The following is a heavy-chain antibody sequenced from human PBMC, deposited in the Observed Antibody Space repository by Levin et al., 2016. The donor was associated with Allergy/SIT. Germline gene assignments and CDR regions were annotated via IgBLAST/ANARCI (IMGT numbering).Heavy chain of an antibody. D-gene: IGHD3-22*01. V-gene: IGHV4-34*01. Sequence: VRQMPGKGLEWIGEINHSGSTNYNPSLKSRVTISVDTSKNQFSLKLSSVTAADTAVYYCARVVRGPPYYEGAFDIWGQGTMVTVSS. CDR2: INHSGST. CDR3: ARVVRGPPYYEGAFDI. J-gene: IGHJ3*02.